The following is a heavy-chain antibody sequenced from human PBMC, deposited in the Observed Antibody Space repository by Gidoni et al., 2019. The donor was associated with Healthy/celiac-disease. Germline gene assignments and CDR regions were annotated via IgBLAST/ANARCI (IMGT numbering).Heavy chain of an antibody. CDR3: ARVGVDTIFRPLFDY. D-gene: IGHD3-3*01. CDR1: GYSISSGYY. J-gene: IGHJ4*02. Sequence: QVQLQESGPGLVKPSETLSLTCAVSGYSISSGYYWGWIRQPPGKGLEWIGSIYHSGSTYYNPSLKSRVTISVDTSKNQFSLKLSSVTAADTAVYYCARVGVDTIFRPLFDYWGQGTLVTVSS. CDR2: IYHSGST. V-gene: IGHV4-38-2*01.